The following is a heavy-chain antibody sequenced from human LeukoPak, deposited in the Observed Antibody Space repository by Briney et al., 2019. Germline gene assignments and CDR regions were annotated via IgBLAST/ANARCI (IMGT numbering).Heavy chain of an antibody. Sequence: AVRVSCKASVGNFRDYALSWVRLAPGQGLEWMGGIIPIFDSPTYGQKFQDRVTMTIDESTATAYLELNSLRSDDTAIYYCARQVVAAGFDDWGQGTLVTVSS. CDR1: VGNFRDYA. V-gene: IGHV1-69*05. CDR2: IIPIFDSP. J-gene: IGHJ4*02. CDR3: ARQVVAAGFDD. D-gene: IGHD6-25*01.